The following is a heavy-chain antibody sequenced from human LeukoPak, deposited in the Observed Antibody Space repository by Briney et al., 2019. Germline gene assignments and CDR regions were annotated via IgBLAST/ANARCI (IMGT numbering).Heavy chain of an antibody. CDR2: ITSKADSYST. CDR3: IRQDCGASGCSRPDY. J-gene: IGHJ4*02. CDR1: GFTFSGSK. D-gene: IGHD2-21*01. Sequence: GGSLKLSCVASGFTFSGSKMHWVRQASGKGLEWVGRITSKADSYSTIYAASVKGRFTISRDDSKNTAYLQMNSLKTEDTAVYYCIRQDCGASGCSRPDYWGQGTLVTVSS. V-gene: IGHV3-73*01.